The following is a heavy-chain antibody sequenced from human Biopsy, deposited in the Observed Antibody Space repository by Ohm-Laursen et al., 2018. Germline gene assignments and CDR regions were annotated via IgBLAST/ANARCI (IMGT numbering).Heavy chain of an antibody. D-gene: IGHD4-23*01. Sequence: TLSLTCFVSGGSFTGHYWTWIRQPPGKGLEWIGHISHTGYTGYKSSLKSRVTISLDTSRKHFSLRLTSLAAADTAVYYCARGSNEYGGLYFPHWGQGTLVTVSS. V-gene: IGHV4-59*11. CDR2: ISHTGYT. CDR1: GGSFTGHY. CDR3: ARGSNEYGGLYFPH. J-gene: IGHJ1*01.